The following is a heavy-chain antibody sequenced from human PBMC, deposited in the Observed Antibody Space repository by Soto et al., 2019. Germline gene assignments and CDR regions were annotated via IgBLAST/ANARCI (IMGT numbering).Heavy chain of an antibody. CDR3: AKANCSGGSCYWLYYFDY. Sequence: GGSLRLSCAASGFTFSSYAMSWVRQAPGKGLEWVSAISGSGGSTYYADSVKGRFTISRDNSKNTLYLQMNSLRAEDTAVYYCAKANCSGGSCYWLYYFDYWGQGTLVTVSS. D-gene: IGHD2-15*01. J-gene: IGHJ4*02. CDR2: ISGSGGST. CDR1: GFTFSSYA. V-gene: IGHV3-23*01.